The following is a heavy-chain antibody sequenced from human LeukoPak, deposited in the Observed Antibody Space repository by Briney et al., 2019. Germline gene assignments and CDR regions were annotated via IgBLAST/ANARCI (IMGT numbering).Heavy chain of an antibody. CDR2: IYYSGST. CDR3: ARLALGSSGYNPFDY. CDR1: GGSISSYY. V-gene: IGHV4-59*08. D-gene: IGHD3-22*01. J-gene: IGHJ4*02. Sequence: SETLSLTCTVSGGSISSYYWSWIRQPPGKVLEWIGYIYYSGSTNYNPSLKSRVTISVDTSKNQFSLKLSSVTAADTAVYYCARLALGSSGYNPFDYWGQGTLVTVSS.